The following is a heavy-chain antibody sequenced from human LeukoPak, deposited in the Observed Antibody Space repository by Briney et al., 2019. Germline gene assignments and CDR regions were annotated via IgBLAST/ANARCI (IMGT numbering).Heavy chain of an antibody. J-gene: IGHJ4*02. Sequence: GGSLRLSCTASGFTFSDYDMHWVRQAPGKGLEWAAAISFDGSDKHYADSVKGRFTISRDNSKKTLYLQMNSLRAEDTAVYYCAKDRVVFNRNYAYYFDYWGQGTLVTVPS. CDR1: GFTFSDYD. V-gene: IGHV3-30*18. CDR2: ISFDGSDK. D-gene: IGHD3-16*01. CDR3: AKDRVVFNRNYAYYFDY.